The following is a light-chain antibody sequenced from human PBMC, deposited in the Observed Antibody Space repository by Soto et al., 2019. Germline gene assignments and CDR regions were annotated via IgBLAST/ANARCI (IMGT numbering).Light chain of an antibody. Sequence: QSALTQPASVSGSPGQSITISCTGTSSDVGYYNYVSWYQQHPGKAPNLMIYDVSNRPSGVSNRFSGSKSGNTASLTISGVQAEDEADYYCSSQGTSSTLVFGGGTKVTVL. CDR2: DVS. CDR1: SSDVGYYNY. CDR3: SSQGTSSTLV. V-gene: IGLV2-14*01. J-gene: IGLJ2*01.